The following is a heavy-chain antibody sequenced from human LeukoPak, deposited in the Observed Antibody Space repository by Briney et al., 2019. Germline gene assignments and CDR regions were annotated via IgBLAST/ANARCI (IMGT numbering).Heavy chain of an antibody. CDR1: GFPFDDCA. CDR3: AIWTGSLDY. CDR2: ISWNSGSI. D-gene: IGHD3-10*01. J-gene: IGHJ4*02. V-gene: IGHV3-9*01. Sequence: PGRSLRLSCAASGFPFDDCAMHWVRQAPGKGLEWVSGISWNSGSIGYADSVKGRFTISRDNAKNSLYLQMNSLRAEDTALYYCAIWTGSLDYWGQGTLVTVSS.